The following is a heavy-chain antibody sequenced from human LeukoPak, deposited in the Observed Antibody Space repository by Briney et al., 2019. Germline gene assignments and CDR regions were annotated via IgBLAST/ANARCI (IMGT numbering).Heavy chain of an antibody. Sequence: ASVKVSCKASGYTLTNYGIGWVRQAPGQGLEWMGWINTYNEETDYAQKFQGRVTMTTDSSTNTAHMELRSLRSDDTAMYYCVRVGQQLILWFDPWGQGTLVTVSS. CDR3: VRVGQQLILWFDP. J-gene: IGHJ5*02. CDR1: GYTLTNYG. CDR2: INTYNEET. D-gene: IGHD6-13*01. V-gene: IGHV1-18*01.